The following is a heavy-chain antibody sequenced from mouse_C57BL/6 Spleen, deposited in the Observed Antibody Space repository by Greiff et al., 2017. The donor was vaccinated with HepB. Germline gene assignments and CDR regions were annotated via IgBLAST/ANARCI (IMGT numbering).Heavy chain of an antibody. D-gene: IGHD1-1*01. CDR2: ISDGGSYT. Sequence: EVNLVESGGGLVKPGGSLKLSCAASGFTFSSYAMSWVRQTPEKRLEWVATISDGGSYTYYPDNVKGRFTISRDNAKNNLYLQMSHLKSEDTAMYYCARGGYYYGSSDSFDYWGQGTTLTVSS. CDR3: ARGGYYYGSSDSFDY. V-gene: IGHV5-4*03. CDR1: GFTFSSYA. J-gene: IGHJ2*01.